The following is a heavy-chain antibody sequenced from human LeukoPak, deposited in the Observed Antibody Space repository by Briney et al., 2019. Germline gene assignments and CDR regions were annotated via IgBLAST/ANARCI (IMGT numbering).Heavy chain of an antibody. Sequence: PSETLSLTCTVSGGSISSYYWSWIRQPPGKGLEWIGYIYYSGSTNYNPSLKSRVTISVDTSKNQFSLKLSSATAADTAVYYCARTTSHYYYMDVWGKGTTVTISS. CDR1: GGSISSYY. D-gene: IGHD1-1*01. CDR2: IYYSGST. J-gene: IGHJ6*03. CDR3: ARTTSHYYYMDV. V-gene: IGHV4-59*01.